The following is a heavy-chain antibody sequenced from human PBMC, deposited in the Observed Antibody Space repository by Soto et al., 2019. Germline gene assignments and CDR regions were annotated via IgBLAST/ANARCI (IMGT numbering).Heavy chain of an antibody. V-gene: IGHV3-23*01. CDR3: AKFGMATTKRSPPYYIDY. Sequence: GGSLRLSCAASGFTFSSYAMSWVRQAPGKGLEWVSSISGSGGGTYCADSVKGRFTFSRDNSKNTLYLQMNSLRAEDTAVYYCAKFGMATTKRSPPYYIDYWGQGALVTVSS. CDR2: ISGSGGGT. D-gene: IGHD1-1*01. J-gene: IGHJ4*02. CDR1: GFTFSSYA.